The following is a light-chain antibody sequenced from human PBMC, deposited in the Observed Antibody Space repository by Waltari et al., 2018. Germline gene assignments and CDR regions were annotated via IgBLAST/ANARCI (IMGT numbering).Light chain of an antibody. Sequence: QSVLTQPPSVSGAPRQRVTISCSGSSSNLGHNSVHWYQQLPGKPPKLLIYYDDLLSSGVSDRFSGSKSGTSASLAIAGLQSEDEAHYYCAAWDASLSSWLFGGGTKLTVL. CDR2: YDD. CDR1: SSNLGHNS. V-gene: IGLV1-36*01. CDR3: AAWDASLSSWL. J-gene: IGLJ3*02.